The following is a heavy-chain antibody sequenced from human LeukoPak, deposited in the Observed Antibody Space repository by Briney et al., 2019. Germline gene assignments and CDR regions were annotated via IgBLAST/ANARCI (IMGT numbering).Heavy chain of an antibody. CDR1: GFTFSSYW. CDR3: ASGDSSGYPNWFDP. Sequence: GGSLRLSCAASGFTFSSYWMSWVRQAPGKGLEWVSYISSSSSTIYYADSVKGRFTISRDNAKNSLYLQMNSLRAEDTAVYYCASGDSSGYPNWFDPWGQGTLVTVSS. D-gene: IGHD3-22*01. CDR2: ISSSSSTI. V-gene: IGHV3-48*01. J-gene: IGHJ5*02.